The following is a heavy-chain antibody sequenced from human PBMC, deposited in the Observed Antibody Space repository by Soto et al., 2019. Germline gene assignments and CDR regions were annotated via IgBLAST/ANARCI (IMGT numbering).Heavy chain of an antibody. Sequence: ASVKVSCKASGYTFTGYYMDWVRQAPGQGLEWMGWINPNSGGTNYAQKFQGWVTMTRDTSISTAYMELSGLRSDDTAVYYCARALFGSGVSIAARPVGMDVWGQGTTVTV. J-gene: IGHJ6*02. CDR3: ARALFGSGVSIAARPVGMDV. CDR1: GYTFTGYY. D-gene: IGHD6-6*01. V-gene: IGHV1-2*04. CDR2: INPNSGGT.